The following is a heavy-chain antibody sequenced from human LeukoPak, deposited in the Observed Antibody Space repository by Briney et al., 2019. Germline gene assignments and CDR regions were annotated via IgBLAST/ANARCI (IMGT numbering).Heavy chain of an antibody. V-gene: IGHV3-74*01. CDR3: VRTHSSGYYYFDS. CDR2: IDGDESAT. CDR1: GFTFRSHW. Sequence: GGSLRLSCAASGFTFRSHWMHWVRQAPGKGLIWVSRIDGDESATYYGDSVKGRFTIPRDNAKNTLYLQMNSLRVEGTAVYYCVRTHSSGYYYFDSWGQGTLVTVSS. D-gene: IGHD3-22*01. J-gene: IGHJ4*02.